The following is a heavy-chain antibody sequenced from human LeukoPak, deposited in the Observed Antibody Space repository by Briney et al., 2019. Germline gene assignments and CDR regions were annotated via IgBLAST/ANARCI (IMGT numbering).Heavy chain of an antibody. CDR1: GYTFTGYY. D-gene: IGHD4-17*01. CDR3: ARARSNYGDYTLMVDY. CDR2: INPNSGGT. V-gene: IGHV1-2*02. Sequence: RASVKVSCKASGYTFTGYYMHWVRQAPGQGLEWMGWINPNSGGTNYAQKFQGRVTMTRDTSISTAYMELSRLRSDDTAVYYCARARSNYGDYTLMVDYWGQGTLVTVSS. J-gene: IGHJ4*02.